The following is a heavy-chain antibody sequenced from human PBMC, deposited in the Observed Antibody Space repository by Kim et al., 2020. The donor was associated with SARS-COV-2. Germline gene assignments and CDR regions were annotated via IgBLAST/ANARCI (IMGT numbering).Heavy chain of an antibody. CDR3: ARGMGDGYNPDCDY. J-gene: IGHJ4*02. D-gene: IGHD5-12*01. Sequence: VDSVKGRFTISRDNAKNSLYLQMNSLRAEDTAVYYCARGMGDGYNPDCDYWGQGTLVTVSS. V-gene: IGHV3-7*01.